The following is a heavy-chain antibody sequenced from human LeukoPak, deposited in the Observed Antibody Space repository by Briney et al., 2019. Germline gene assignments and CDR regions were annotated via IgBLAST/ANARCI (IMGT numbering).Heavy chain of an antibody. D-gene: IGHD3-22*01. V-gene: IGHV3-66*01. J-gene: IGHJ4*02. CDR2: IYSGGST. Sequence: GGSLRLSCAASGFTVSSNYMSWVRQAPGKGLEWVSVIYSGGSTYYADSVKGRFTISRDNSKNTLYLQMNSLRAEDTAVYYCASNTYYYDSSGYPQPFDYWGQGTLVTVSS. CDR1: GFTVSSNY. CDR3: ASNTYYYDSSGYPQPFDY.